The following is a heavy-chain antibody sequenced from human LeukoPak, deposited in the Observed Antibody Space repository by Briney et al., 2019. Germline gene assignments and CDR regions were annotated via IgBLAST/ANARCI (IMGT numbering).Heavy chain of an antibody. CDR3: ARQYASSGKVENCFHP. Sequence: GESLKISCKGSGYSFTSYWIGWVRQMPGKGLEWMAIIYPGDSDTSYSPSFERLVTISADTSISTAFLQWSMLKAAETAMYYCARQYASSGKVENCFHPWRQGPVAAASS. CDR2: IYPGDSDT. J-gene: IGHJ5*02. V-gene: IGHV5-51*01. CDR1: GYSFTSYW. D-gene: IGHD3-22*01.